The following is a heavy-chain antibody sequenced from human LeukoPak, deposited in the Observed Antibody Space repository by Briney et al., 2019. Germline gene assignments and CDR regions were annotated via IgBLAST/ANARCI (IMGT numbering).Heavy chain of an antibody. CDR1: GFTFSDYW. J-gene: IGHJ4*02. CDR2: INNDGSMA. V-gene: IGHV3-74*01. Sequence: PGGSLRLSCAASGFTFSDYWMHWVRQVPGKGLVWVSRINNDGSMAHYADSVKGRFTVSRDNAKNTLYLQMNSLRVEDMGVYYCARIIVGATGIDYWGQGTLVTVSS. D-gene: IGHD1-26*01. CDR3: ARIIVGATGIDY.